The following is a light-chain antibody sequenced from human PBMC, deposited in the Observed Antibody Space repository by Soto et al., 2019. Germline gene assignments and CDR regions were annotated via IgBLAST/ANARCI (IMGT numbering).Light chain of an antibody. CDR3: ASWDSSLYGVV. V-gene: IGLV1-51*02. CDR2: ENN. CDR1: SSNIGKNF. Sequence: QSVLTQPPSVSAAPGQKVTISCLGSSSNIGKNFVSWYQQFPGTAPKVLIYENNKRLSGIPDRFSGSKSGTSVTLGITGLQTGDEAFYYCASWDSSLYGVVFGGGTKLTVL. J-gene: IGLJ2*01.